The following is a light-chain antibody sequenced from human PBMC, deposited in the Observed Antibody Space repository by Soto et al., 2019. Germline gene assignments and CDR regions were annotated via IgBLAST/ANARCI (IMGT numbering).Light chain of an antibody. J-gene: IGKJ1*01. Sequence: DIQMTQSPSSLSASVGDRVTITCRASQDLRNDLGWYQQKPGKAPARLIYAASSLQSGVPSRFSGSGSGTELTLTSISLRPEDFATYYYLQHNDYPRAFGRGTKVEIK. CDR3: LQHNDYPRA. CDR1: QDLRND. CDR2: AAS. V-gene: IGKV1-17*01.